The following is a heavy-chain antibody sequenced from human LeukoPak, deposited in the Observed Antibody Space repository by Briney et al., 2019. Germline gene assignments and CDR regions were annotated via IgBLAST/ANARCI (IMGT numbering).Heavy chain of an antibody. Sequence: ASVKVSCKASGGTFSSYAISWVRQAPGQGLEWMGGIIPIFGTAYCAQRFQGRVTITADESTSTAYMELSSLRSGDTAVYYCARDDYGGSRSSDYWGQGTLVTVSS. CDR1: GGTFSSYA. V-gene: IGHV1-69*01. CDR2: IIPIFGTA. CDR3: ARDDYGGSRSSDY. J-gene: IGHJ4*02. D-gene: IGHD4-23*01.